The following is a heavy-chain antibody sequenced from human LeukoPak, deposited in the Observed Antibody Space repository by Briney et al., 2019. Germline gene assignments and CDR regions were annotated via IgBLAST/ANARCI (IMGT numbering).Heavy chain of an antibody. Sequence: ASVKVSCKASGYTFPSYGISWVRQAPGQGLEGMGWINTYSGNTNYAQKLQGRVIMTTDTSTSTAYMELRSLRSDDTAVYYCARDLGFYEGGVEDYWGQGTLVTVSS. CDR3: ARDLGFYEGGVEDY. J-gene: IGHJ4*02. D-gene: IGHD2/OR15-2a*01. CDR2: INTYSGNT. V-gene: IGHV1-18*01. CDR1: GYTFPSYG.